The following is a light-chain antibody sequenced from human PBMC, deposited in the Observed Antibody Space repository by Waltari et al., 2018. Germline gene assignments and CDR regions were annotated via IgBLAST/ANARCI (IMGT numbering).Light chain of an antibody. CDR3: QRYNAHIYT. CDR2: KTS. CDR1: QSISSW. V-gene: IGKV1-5*03. J-gene: IGKJ2*01. Sequence: DLQMTQSPSTLSASVGDRVTITCRASQSISSWLAWYQQKPGKPPTLLIYKTSTLESGVPPRSSGSGSGTEFTLTISSLQSNDFATYDCQRYNAHIYTFGQGTKLEIK.